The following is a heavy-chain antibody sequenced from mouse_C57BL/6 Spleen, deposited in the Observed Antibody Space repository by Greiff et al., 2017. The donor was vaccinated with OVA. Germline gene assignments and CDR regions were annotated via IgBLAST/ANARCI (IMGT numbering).Heavy chain of an antibody. CDR3: TLDYYGSSLDY. D-gene: IGHD1-1*01. CDR2: IDPEDGDT. J-gene: IGHJ2*01. Sequence: VQLQQSGAELVRPGASVKLSCTASGFNIKDYYMHWVKQRPEQGLEWIGRIDPEDGDTEYAPKFQGKATMTADTSSNTAYLQLSSLTSEDTAVYYCTLDYYGSSLDYWGQGTTLTVSS. V-gene: IGHV14-1*01. CDR1: GFNIKDYY.